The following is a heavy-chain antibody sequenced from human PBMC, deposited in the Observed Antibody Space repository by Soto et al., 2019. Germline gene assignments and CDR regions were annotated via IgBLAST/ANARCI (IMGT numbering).Heavy chain of an antibody. D-gene: IGHD2-15*01. CDR2: IGGSGGT. J-gene: IGHJ4*02. CDR1: GFTFSSYA. V-gene: IGHV3-23*01. Sequence: EVQLLESGGGLVQPGGTLRLSCAASGFTFSSYAMRWVRLAPGKGLEWFSSIGGSGGTYYADSVKGRFTISRDNSKNMLYRHLNSLRAEDTAMYYCAKGQGWSYYYDSWGQGTVVTVSS. CDR3: AKGQGWSYYYDS.